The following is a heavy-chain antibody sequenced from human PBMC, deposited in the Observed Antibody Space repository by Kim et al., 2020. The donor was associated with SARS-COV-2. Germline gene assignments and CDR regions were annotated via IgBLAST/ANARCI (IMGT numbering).Heavy chain of an antibody. CDR1: GFTFDDYA. D-gene: IGHD2-21*01. CDR3: AKDMRSLDFGWFDP. CDR2: ISWNSGSI. Sequence: GGSLRLSCAASGFTFDDYAMHWVRQAPGKGLEWVSGISWNSGSIGYADSVKGRFTISRDNAKNSLYLQMNSLRAEDTALYYCAKDMRSLDFGWFDPWGQGTLVTVSS. J-gene: IGHJ5*02. V-gene: IGHV3-9*01.